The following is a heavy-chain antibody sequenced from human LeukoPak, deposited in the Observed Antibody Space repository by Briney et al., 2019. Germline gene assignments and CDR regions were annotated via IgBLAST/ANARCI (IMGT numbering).Heavy chain of an antibody. CDR1: GLTVSSNF. D-gene: IGHD3-10*01. Sequence: GGSLRLSCAASGLTVSSNFMTWVSQAPGKGLEWVSVIYSGGSTYYADSVKDRFTISRDNSKNMLYLQMNSLRAEDTAVYYCARGGDSLHYWGQGTLVTVSS. CDR3: ARGGDSLHY. CDR2: IYSGGST. V-gene: IGHV3-66*01. J-gene: IGHJ4*02.